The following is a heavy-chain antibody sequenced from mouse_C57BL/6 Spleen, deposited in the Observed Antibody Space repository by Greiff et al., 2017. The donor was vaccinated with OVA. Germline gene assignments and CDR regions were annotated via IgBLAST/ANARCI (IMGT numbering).Heavy chain of an antibody. Sequence: VQLQQSGPELVKPGASVKISCKASGYTFTDYYMNWVKQSHGKSLEWIGDINPNNGGTSYNQKFKGKATLTVDKSSSTAYMELRSLTSEDSAVYYCAKVSHYYGSSYWYFDVWGTGTTVTVSS. CDR2: INPNNGGT. J-gene: IGHJ1*03. V-gene: IGHV1-26*01. D-gene: IGHD1-1*01. CDR3: AKVSHYYGSSYWYFDV. CDR1: GYTFTDYY.